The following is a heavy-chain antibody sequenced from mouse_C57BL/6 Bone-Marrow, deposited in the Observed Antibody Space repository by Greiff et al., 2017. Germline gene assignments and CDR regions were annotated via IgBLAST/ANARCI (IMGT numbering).Heavy chain of an antibody. V-gene: IGHV10-3*01. CDR2: IRSKSSNSAT. D-gene: IGHD3-2*02. J-gene: IGHJ3*01. CDR3: VRPQTAQAEGFAY. Sequence: DVQLVESGGGLVQPKGSLKLSCAASGFTFNTYAMHWVRQAPGKGLEWVARIRSKSSNSATYYADSVKDRFTITRDDSQSMLYLQMNNLKTEDTAMYYCVRPQTAQAEGFAYWGQGTLVTVSA. CDR1: GFTFNTYA.